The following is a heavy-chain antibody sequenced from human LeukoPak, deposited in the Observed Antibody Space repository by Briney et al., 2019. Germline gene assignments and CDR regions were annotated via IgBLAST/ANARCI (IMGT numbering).Heavy chain of an antibody. CDR2: LDYSGST. V-gene: IGHV4-59*12. J-gene: IGHJ4*02. CDR3: AREYTLYISGWFIDY. Sequence: GSLRLSCAASGFTFSSYSMNWVRQAPGKGLEWIGTLDYSGSTHYNPSLRSRAAISIDTSKNQFSLTLSPVTAADTAIYYCAREYTLYISGWFIDYWGQGTVVTVSS. D-gene: IGHD6-19*01. CDR1: GFTFSSYS.